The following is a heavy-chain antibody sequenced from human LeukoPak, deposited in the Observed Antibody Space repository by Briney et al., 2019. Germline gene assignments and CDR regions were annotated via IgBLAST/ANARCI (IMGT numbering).Heavy chain of an antibody. CDR2: IYHSGST. D-gene: IGHD3-10*01. V-gene: IGHV4-4*02. J-gene: IGHJ5*02. CDR3: ARVGRFRGPQYNWFDP. CDR1: GGSISSSNW. Sequence: SETLSLTCAVSGGSISSSNWWSWVRQPPGKGLEWIGEIYHSGSTNYNPSLKSRVTISVDKSKNQFSLKLSSVTAADTAVYYCARVGRFRGPQYNWFDPWGQGTLVTVSS.